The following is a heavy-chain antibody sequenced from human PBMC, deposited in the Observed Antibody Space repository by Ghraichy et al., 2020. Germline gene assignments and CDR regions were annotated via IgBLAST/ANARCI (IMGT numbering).Heavy chain of an antibody. CDR1: GGSISSYY. CDR3: ARGPGGYCSGGSCYFDY. Sequence: SETLSLTCTVSGGSISSYYWSWIRQPAGKGLEWIGRIYTSGSTNYNPSLKSRVTMSVDTSKNQFSLKLSSVTAADTAVYYCARGPGGYCSGGSCYFDYWGQGTLVTVSS. V-gene: IGHV4-4*07. J-gene: IGHJ4*02. CDR2: IYTSGST. D-gene: IGHD2-15*01.